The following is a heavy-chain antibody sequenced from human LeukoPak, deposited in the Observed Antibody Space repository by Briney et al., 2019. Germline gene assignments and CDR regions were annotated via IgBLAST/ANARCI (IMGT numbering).Heavy chain of an antibody. CDR3: ARRHCSGGSCRNTRSYYYYYGMDV. D-gene: IGHD2-15*01. CDR1: GFTSSSYE. V-gene: IGHV3-48*03. Sequence: GGALRLSCAASGFTSSSYEMNWVRQAPGKGLEWVSYISSSGSTIYYADSVKGRFTISRDNAKNSLYLQMNSLRAEDTAVYYCARRHCSGGSCRNTRSYYYYYGMDVWGKGTTVTVSS. CDR2: ISSSGSTI. J-gene: IGHJ6*04.